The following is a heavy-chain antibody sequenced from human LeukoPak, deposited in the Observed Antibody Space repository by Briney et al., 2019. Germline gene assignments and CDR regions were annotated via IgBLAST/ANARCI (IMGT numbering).Heavy chain of an antibody. CDR1: GFTFSSYA. CDR3: ARSDCSSTSCYRSDAFDI. CDR2: ISYDGSNK. D-gene: IGHD2-2*01. V-gene: IGHV3-30*04. J-gene: IGHJ3*02. Sequence: GRSLRLSCAASGFTFSSYAMHWVRQAPGKGLEWVAVISYDGSNKYYADSVKGRFTTSRDNSKNTLYLQMNSLRAEDTAVYYCARSDCSSTSCYRSDAFDIWGQGTMVTVSS.